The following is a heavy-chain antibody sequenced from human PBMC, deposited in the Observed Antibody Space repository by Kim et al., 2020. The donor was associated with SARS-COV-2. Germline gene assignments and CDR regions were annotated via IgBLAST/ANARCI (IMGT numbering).Heavy chain of an antibody. CDR2: INTYNRNT. V-gene: IGHV1-18*01. J-gene: IGHJ4*02. CDR3: ARDGYNWGFGDY. CDR1: GYTFTTYA. Sequence: ASVKVSCKASGYTFTTYAVMWVRQAPGQGLEWMGRINTYNRNTNSAQKFQGRVTMTIDTSTNTAFLELRSLRPDDTAIYFCARDGYNWGFGDYWGQGTLVTVSS. D-gene: IGHD1-20*01.